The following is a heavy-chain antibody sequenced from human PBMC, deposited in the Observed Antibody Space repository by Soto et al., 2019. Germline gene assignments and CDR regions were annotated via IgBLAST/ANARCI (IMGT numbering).Heavy chain of an antibody. CDR1: GGSVSSGSYY. Sequence: QVQLQESGPGLVKPSETLSLTCTVSGGSVSSGSYYWSWIRQPPGKGLEWIGYIYYSGSTNYNPSLKSRVTISVDTSKNQFSLKLSSVTAADTAVYYCARVNIVVVVAATDGMDVWGQGTTVTVSS. D-gene: IGHD2-15*01. V-gene: IGHV4-61*01. J-gene: IGHJ6*02. CDR3: ARVNIVVVVAATDGMDV. CDR2: IYYSGST.